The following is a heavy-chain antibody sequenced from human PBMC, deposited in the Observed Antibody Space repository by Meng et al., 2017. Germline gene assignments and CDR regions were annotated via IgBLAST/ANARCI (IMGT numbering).Heavy chain of an antibody. J-gene: IGHJ4*02. CDR3: ARAIAVAGITIDY. CDR2: IYYSGST. Sequence: GQLQEAGPGLVRPSETLSLTCTVSGGSVSSGSYYWSWIRQPPGKGLEWIGYIYYSGSTNYNPSLKSRVTISVDTSKNQFSLKLSSVTAADTAVYYCARAIAVAGITIDYWGQGTLVTVSS. V-gene: IGHV4-61*01. D-gene: IGHD6-19*01. CDR1: GGSVSSGSYY.